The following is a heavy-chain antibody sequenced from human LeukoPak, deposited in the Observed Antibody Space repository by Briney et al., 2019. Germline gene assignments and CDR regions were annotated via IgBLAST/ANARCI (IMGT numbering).Heavy chain of an antibody. D-gene: IGHD6-19*01. CDR1: GGSISSYY. CDR2: IYYSGRT. Sequence: SETLSLTCSVSGGSISSYYWNWIRQTPGKGLEWIGYIYYSGRTNYNPSLKSRVTISVDTSKNQFSLKLSSVTAADTAVYYCARGPQWLAPLDYWGQGTLVTVSS. V-gene: IGHV4-59*01. CDR3: ARGPQWLAPLDY. J-gene: IGHJ4*02.